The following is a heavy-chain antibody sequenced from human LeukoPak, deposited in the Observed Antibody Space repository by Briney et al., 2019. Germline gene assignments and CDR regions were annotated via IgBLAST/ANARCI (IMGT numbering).Heavy chain of an antibody. Sequence: GGSLRLSCAASGFTFSGYTMNWVRQAPGKGLEWVSYISSSGSAIYYADSVKGRFTISRDNAKSSLYLQMNSLRDEDTAVYYCARPAAAAAAFCDYWGQGTLVIVSS. J-gene: IGHJ4*02. CDR3: ARPAAAAAAFCDY. V-gene: IGHV3-48*02. CDR1: GFTFSGYT. CDR2: ISSSGSAI. D-gene: IGHD6-25*01.